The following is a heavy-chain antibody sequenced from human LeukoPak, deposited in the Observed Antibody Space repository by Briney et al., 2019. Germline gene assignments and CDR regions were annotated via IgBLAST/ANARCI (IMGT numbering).Heavy chain of an antibody. CDR3: ATSGSRGRIAVAGEGYFDY. CDR2: FDPEDGET. CDR1: GYTLTELS. V-gene: IGHV1-24*01. D-gene: IGHD6-19*01. Sequence: ASVKVSCKVSGYTLTELSMHWVRQAPGKGLEWIGGFDPEDGETIYAQKFQGRVTMTEDTSTDTAYMELSSLRSEDTAVYYCATSGSRGRIAVAGEGYFDYWGQGTLVTVSS. J-gene: IGHJ4*02.